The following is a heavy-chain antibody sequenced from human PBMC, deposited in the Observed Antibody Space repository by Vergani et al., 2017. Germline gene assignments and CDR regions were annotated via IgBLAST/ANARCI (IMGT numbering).Heavy chain of an antibody. CDR3: ARAGTGGDFDDAFDI. CDR1: GGSISSGSYY. CDR2: IYTSGST. D-gene: IGHD7-27*01. J-gene: IGHJ3*02. Sequence: QVQLQESGPGLVKPSQTLSLTCTVSGGSISSGSYYWSWIRQPAGKGLEWIGRIYTSGSTNYNPSLKSRVTISVDTSKNQFSLKLSSVIAADTAVYYCARAGTGGDFDDAFDIWGQGTMVTVSS. V-gene: IGHV4-61*02.